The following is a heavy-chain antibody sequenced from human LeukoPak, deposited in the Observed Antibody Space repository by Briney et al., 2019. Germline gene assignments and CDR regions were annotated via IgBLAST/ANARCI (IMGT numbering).Heavy chain of an antibody. CDR1: GGSFSGYY. V-gene: IGHV4-34*01. J-gene: IGHJ6*03. D-gene: IGHD3-22*01. Sequence: PSETLSLTCAVYGGSFSGYYWSWIRQPPGKGLEWIGEINHSGSTNYDPSLKSRVTISVDTSKNQLSLTLSSVTAADTAVYYCARDRSSYDLYYYYYMDVWGKGTTVTVSS. CDR3: ARDRSSYDLYYYYYMDV. CDR2: INHSGST.